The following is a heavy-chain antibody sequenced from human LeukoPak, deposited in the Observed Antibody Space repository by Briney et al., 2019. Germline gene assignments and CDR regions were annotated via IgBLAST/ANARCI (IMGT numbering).Heavy chain of an antibody. CDR3: ARVGGSSPFDY. Sequence: SETLSLTCTVSGGSISSYYWSWIRQPPGKGLEWIGYIYYSGSTNYNPSLKSRVTISVDTSKSQFSLKLSSVTAADTAVYYCARVGGSSPFDYWGQGTLVTVSS. J-gene: IGHJ4*02. D-gene: IGHD1-26*01. CDR2: IYYSGST. CDR1: GGSISSYY. V-gene: IGHV4-59*01.